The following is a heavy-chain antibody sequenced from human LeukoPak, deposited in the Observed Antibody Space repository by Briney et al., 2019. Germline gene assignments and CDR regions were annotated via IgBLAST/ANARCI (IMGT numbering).Heavy chain of an antibody. Sequence: PSETLSLTCTVSGGSISSYYWSWIRQPPGKGLEWIGYIYYSGSTSYNPSLKSRVTISVDTSKKQFSLKLSSVTAADTAVYYCARAKKGRDGYNWRGWFDPWGQGTLVTVSS. V-gene: IGHV4-59*12. D-gene: IGHD5-24*01. J-gene: IGHJ5*02. CDR3: ARAKKGRDGYNWRGWFDP. CDR2: IYYSGST. CDR1: GGSISSYY.